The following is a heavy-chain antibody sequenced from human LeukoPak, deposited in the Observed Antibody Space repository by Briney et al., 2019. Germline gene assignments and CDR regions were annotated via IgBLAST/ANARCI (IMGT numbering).Heavy chain of an antibody. J-gene: IGHJ4*02. Sequence: GGSLRLSCAASGFTSDDYTMHWVRQAPGKGLEWVSLISWDGGSTYYADSVKGRFTISRDNSKNSLYLQMNSLRTEDTALYYCAKDVSSGWNYFDYWGRGTLVTVSS. CDR1: GFTSDDYT. CDR3: AKDVSSGWNYFDY. D-gene: IGHD6-19*01. V-gene: IGHV3-43*01. CDR2: ISWDGGST.